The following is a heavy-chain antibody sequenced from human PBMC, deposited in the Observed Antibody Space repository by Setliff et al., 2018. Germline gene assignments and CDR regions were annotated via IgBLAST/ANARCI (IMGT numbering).Heavy chain of an antibody. Sequence: ASVKVSCKASGYTFTSYDINWVRQATGQGLEWMGWINPNSGGTNYAQKFQGWVTMTRDTSISTAYMELSRLRSDDTAVYYCARRRYYYDSSGYRWGGFYFDYWGQGTLVTVS. J-gene: IGHJ4*02. V-gene: IGHV1-2*04. CDR3: ARRRYYYDSSGYRWGGFYFDY. CDR1: GYTFTSYD. CDR2: INPNSGGT. D-gene: IGHD3-22*01.